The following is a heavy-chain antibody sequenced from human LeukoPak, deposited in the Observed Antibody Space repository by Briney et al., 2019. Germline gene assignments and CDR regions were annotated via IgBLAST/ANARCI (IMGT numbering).Heavy chain of an antibody. CDR2: ISPIFGTA. CDR3: TAAAGTPLDY. D-gene: IGHD6-13*01. Sequence: SVKVSCKASGGTFSSYAISWVRQAPGQGLEWMGRISPIFGTANYAQKFQGRVTITTDESTSTAYMELSSLRSEDTAVYYCTAAAGTPLDYWGQGTLVTVSS. V-gene: IGHV1-69*05. J-gene: IGHJ4*02. CDR1: GGTFSSYA.